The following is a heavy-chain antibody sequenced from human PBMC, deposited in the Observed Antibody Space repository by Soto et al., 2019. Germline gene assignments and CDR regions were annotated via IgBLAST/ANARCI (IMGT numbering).Heavy chain of an antibody. CDR2: IYYSGST. CDR1: GGSISSSDYY. D-gene: IGHD2-15*01. CDR3: ARDRGLGWPIGY. Sequence: QVQLQESGPGLVKPSQTLSLTCTVSGGSISSSDYYWNWIRQHPGKGLEWIGHIYYSGSTYYNPSRKSRVTMAVDTSTNQFSLKLSSVTAADTAVYYCARDRGLGWPIGYWGQGTLVTVSS. V-gene: IGHV4-31*03. J-gene: IGHJ4*02.